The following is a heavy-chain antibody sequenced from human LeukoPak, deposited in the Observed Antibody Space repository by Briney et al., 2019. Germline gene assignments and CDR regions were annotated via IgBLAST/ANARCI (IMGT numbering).Heavy chain of an antibody. D-gene: IGHD2-15*01. Sequence: GGSLRLSCAASGFTFSTYGMHWVRQAPGKGLEWVAVIWYDGSNKYYADSVKGRFTISRDNSKNTLFLQMNSLRAEDTAVYYCAKDRVCSGGSCYFDCWGQGTLVTVSS. V-gene: IGHV3-33*06. CDR3: AKDRVCSGGSCYFDC. CDR1: GFTFSTYG. CDR2: IWYDGSNK. J-gene: IGHJ4*02.